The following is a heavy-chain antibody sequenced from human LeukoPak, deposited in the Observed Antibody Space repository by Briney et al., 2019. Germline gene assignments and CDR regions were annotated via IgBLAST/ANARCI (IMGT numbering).Heavy chain of an antibody. CDR3: AKDKSPDYYDSSFDY. J-gene: IGHJ4*02. V-gene: IGHV3-30*04. D-gene: IGHD3-22*01. CDR2: ISYDGSNK. CDR1: GFTFSSYA. Sequence: PGGSLRLSCAASGFTFSSYAMHWVRQAPGKGLEWVAVISYDGSNKYYADSVKGRFTISRDNSKNTLYLQMNSLRAEDTAVYYCAKDKSPDYYDSSFDYWGQGTLVTVSS.